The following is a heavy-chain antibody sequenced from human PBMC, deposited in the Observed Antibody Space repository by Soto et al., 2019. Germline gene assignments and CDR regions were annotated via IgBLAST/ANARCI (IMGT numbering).Heavy chain of an antibody. CDR1: GFTFTGYS. CDR3: ARESEDLTSNFDY. V-gene: IGHV3-21*01. CDR2: ISSTTNYI. Sequence: PVGSLRLSCAASGFTFTGYSMNWVRQAPGKGLEWVSSISSTTNYIYYADSMKGRFTVSRDNAKNSVYLEMNSLSAEDTAVYYCARESEDLTSNFDYWGQGTLVTVSS. J-gene: IGHJ4*02.